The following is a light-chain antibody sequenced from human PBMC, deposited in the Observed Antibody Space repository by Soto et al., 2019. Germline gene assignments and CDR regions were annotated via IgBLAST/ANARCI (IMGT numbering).Light chain of an antibody. CDR2: DVT. CDR1: SNYIGDYHY. V-gene: IGLV2-11*01. Sequence: QSALAQPRSVSGSPGQSVTISCTGTSNYIGDYHYVSWYQQHPGKALKLMIFDVTKRPSGVPDRFSGSKSGNTASLTISGLQAEDDADYYCCSYAGGYPVVFGTGTKLTVL. J-gene: IGLJ1*01. CDR3: CSYAGGYPVV.